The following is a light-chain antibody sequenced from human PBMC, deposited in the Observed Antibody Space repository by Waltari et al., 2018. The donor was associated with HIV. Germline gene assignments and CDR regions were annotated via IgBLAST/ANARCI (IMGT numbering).Light chain of an antibody. J-gene: IGLJ1*01. V-gene: IGLV2-11*01. CDR2: EVS. CDR3: CSYAGTYTYV. CDR1: SSDIGYFDY. Sequence: QSALTQPRSVSGSPGQSVTISCTGTSSDIGYFDYVSLYQQYPGKAPKVLIYEVSQRPSGVPDRFTASKSGITASLTISGLQDEDEADYYGCSYAGTYTYVFGTGTTVTVL.